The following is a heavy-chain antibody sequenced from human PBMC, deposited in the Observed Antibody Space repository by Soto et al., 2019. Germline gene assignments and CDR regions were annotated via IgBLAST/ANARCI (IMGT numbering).Heavy chain of an antibody. CDR2: IYYSGST. CDR3: ARYNWGAMGAFDI. Sequence: QVQLQESGPGLVKPSETLSLTCTVSGGSISSYYWSWIRQPPGKGLEWIGYIYYSGSTNYNPSLKRRVTIAVDTSKNQFSLKLSSGTAADTAVYYCARYNWGAMGAFDIWGQGTMVTVSS. CDR1: GGSISSYY. D-gene: IGHD1-1*01. V-gene: IGHV4-59*01. J-gene: IGHJ3*02.